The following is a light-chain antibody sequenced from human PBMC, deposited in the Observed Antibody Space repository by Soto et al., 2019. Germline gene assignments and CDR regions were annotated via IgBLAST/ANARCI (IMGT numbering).Light chain of an antibody. V-gene: IGKV1-39*01. CDR1: QTFGAN. Sequence: EIPMTQSPSSLSALVGDRASIXCRASQTFGANLSWYRQKPGKAPTPLIYDATTLQGGGPSRFSGLGSGTEFTRTITSLQTEDFATYYGQQSSSTPLTFGGGTKVDIK. J-gene: IGKJ4*01. CDR2: DAT. CDR3: QQSSSTPLT.